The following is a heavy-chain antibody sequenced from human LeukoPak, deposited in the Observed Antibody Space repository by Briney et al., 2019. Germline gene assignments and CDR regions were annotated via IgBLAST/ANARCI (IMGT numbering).Heavy chain of an antibody. CDR2: IHYSGSS. D-gene: IGHD1-26*01. CDR3: ARRSGTFQKAFDY. J-gene: IGHJ4*02. Sequence: PSETLSLTCTVSGGSLSSRGDHWGWIRQPPGKGLEYVGSIHYSGSSFYNPSLKSRVTISVDTSKNQFSLRLNSVTAADTAAYYCARRSGTFQKAFDYWGQGSLVTVSS. V-gene: IGHV4-39*01. CDR1: GGSLSSRGDH.